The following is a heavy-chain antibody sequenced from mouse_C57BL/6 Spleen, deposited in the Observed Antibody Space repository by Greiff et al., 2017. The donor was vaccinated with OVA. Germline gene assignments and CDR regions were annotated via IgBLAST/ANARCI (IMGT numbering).Heavy chain of an antibody. V-gene: IGHV5-17*01. CDR3: AKRDYSNYAYAMDY. D-gene: IGHD2-5*01. J-gene: IGHJ4*01. CDR1: GFTFSDYG. CDR2: ISSGSSTI. Sequence: EVQVVESGGGLVKPGGSLKLSCAASGFTFSDYGMHWVRQAPEKGLEWVAYISSGSSTIYYADTVQGRFTISRDNATNTLCLQMTSLRSEDTAMYYCAKRDYSNYAYAMDYWGQGTSVTVSS.